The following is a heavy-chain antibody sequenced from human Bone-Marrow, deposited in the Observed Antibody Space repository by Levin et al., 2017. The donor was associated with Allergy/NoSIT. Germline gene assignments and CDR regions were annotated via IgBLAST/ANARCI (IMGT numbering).Heavy chain of an antibody. D-gene: IGHD2-2*03. CDR2: VHYSGTT. CDR1: GVSISNSDYS. Sequence: KPSETLSLTCTVSGVSISNSDYSWAWIRQPPGRGLEWVGSVHYSGTTSHNSSLKSRVTMSADTSRNQISLELTSVTAADTAVYFCVRQLWIARISSKHIWFDPWGQGILVSVSS. CDR3: VRQLWIARISSKHIWFDP. J-gene: IGHJ5*02. V-gene: IGHV4-39*01.